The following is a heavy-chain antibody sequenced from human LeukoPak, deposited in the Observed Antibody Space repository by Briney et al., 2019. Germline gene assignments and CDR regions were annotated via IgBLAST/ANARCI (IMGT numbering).Heavy chain of an antibody. V-gene: IGHV1-18*01. CDR1: GYPFDNFG. Sequence: AAVKVPRKASGYPFDNFGHTLVRQAPGQGREWMGGISAYNGNTHHAQKFRGRLTMTTDTSTTTAYLELRSLKSDDTAVYYCARDRLCGHLTGESLNWGQGTLVTVSS. CDR3: ARDRLCGHLTGESLN. CDR2: ISAYNGNT. J-gene: IGHJ4*02. D-gene: IGHD1-14*01.